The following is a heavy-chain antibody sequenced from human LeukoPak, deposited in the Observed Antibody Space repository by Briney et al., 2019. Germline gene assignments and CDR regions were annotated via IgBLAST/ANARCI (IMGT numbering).Heavy chain of an antibody. CDR3: ARDIVVVPAAIPPWHYYYGMDV. V-gene: IGHV3-30-3*01. CDR1: GFTFSSYA. D-gene: IGHD2-2*01. J-gene: IGHJ6*02. Sequence: GGSLRLSCAASGFTFSSYAMHWVRQAPGKGLEWVAVISYDGSNKYYADSVKGRFTISRDNSKNTLYLQMNSLRAEDTAVYYCARDIVVVPAAIPPWHYYYGMDVWGQGTTVTVSS. CDR2: ISYDGSNK.